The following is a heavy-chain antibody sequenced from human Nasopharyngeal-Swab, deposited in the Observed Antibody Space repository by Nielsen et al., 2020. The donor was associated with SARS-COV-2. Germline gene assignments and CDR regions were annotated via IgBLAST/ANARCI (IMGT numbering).Heavy chain of an antibody. V-gene: IGHV3-13*01. CDR2: IGTAGDT. CDR1: GFTFSRFD. Sequence: ETLSLTCAASGFTFSRFDMHWVRQVTGKGLEWVSAIGTAGDTYYPRSVKGRFTISREDARNFLYLQMNSLRAEDTAVYYCARTLSASYMDVWGKGTTVTVSS. J-gene: IGHJ6*03. CDR3: ARTLSASYMDV.